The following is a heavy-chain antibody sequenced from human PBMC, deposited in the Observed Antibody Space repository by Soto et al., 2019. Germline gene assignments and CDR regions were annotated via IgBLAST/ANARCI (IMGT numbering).Heavy chain of an antibody. CDR3: GREQNSGYYRTADY. J-gene: IGHJ4*02. CDR2: ISFDGSRT. CDR1: GFLLSNYA. V-gene: IGHV3-30*14. D-gene: IGHD3-22*01. Sequence: QVQLVESGGGVVQPGRSLRLSCAASGFLLSNYAMHWVRQAPGKGLEWLGVISFDGSRTHYAGSMEGRFTISRDTYKNTLYLQMNSLRAEDTALYFCGREQNSGYYRTADYWGQGTLVTVSS.